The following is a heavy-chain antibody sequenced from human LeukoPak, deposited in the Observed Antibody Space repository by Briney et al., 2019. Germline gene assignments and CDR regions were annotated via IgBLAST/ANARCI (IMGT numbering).Heavy chain of an antibody. CDR2: ISGNGGST. J-gene: IGHJ6*03. Sequence: GGSLRLTCAASGFTFTSYAMNWVRQAPGKGLEWVSGISGNGGSTNYADSVKGRFTISRDHSKNTLYLQMHSLRAEDTAVYYCAKRRGLELLYYYYMDVWGKGTTVTVSS. CDR3: AKRRGLELLYYYYMDV. D-gene: IGHD1-7*01. V-gene: IGHV3-23*01. CDR1: GFTFTSYA.